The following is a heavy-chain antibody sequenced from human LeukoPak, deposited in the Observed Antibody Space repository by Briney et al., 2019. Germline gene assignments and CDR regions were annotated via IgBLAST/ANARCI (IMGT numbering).Heavy chain of an antibody. Sequence: PGASLRLSCAASGFTFSSYAMSWVRQAPGKGLEWVSYISSSGSTIYYADSVKGRFTISRDNAKNSLYLQMNSLRAEDTAVYYCASTPPGSGGNEDRWGQGTLVTVSS. CDR1: GFTFSSYA. V-gene: IGHV3-48*04. D-gene: IGHD3-10*01. CDR3: ASTPPGSGGNEDR. J-gene: IGHJ5*02. CDR2: ISSSGSTI.